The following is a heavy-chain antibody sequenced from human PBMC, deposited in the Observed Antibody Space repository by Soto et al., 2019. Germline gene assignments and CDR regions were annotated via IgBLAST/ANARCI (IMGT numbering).Heavy chain of an antibody. V-gene: IGHV3-30*18. CDR2: ISYDGSNK. CDR3: ANGASYCGGDCYKTIYYYGMDV. J-gene: IGHJ6*02. D-gene: IGHD2-21*02. Sequence: GGSLRLSCAASGFTFSSYGMHWVRQAPGKGLEWVAVISYDGSNKYYADSVKGRFTISRDNSKNTLYLQMNSLRAEDTAVYYYANGASYCGGDCYKTIYYYGMDVWGQGTTVTVSS. CDR1: GFTFSSYG.